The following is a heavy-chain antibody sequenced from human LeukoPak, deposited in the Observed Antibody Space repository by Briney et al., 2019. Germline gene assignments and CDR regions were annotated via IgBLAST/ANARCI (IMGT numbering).Heavy chain of an antibody. CDR3: ARLDYYDSSGFIDY. CDR2: FNPDEGKI. J-gene: IGHJ4*02. V-gene: IGHV1-24*01. Sequence: GASVKVSCSVSEYNLSKLSIHWVRQAPGKGLEWMGGFNPDEGKIIHAQKFQGRVTMTQATSTDAASLELSSLRSEDTAVYYCARLDYYDSSGFIDYWGEGTLVTVSS. D-gene: IGHD3-22*01. CDR1: EYNLSKLS.